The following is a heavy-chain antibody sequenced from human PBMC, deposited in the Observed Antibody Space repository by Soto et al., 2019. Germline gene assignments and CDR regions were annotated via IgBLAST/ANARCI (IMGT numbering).Heavy chain of an antibody. J-gene: IGHJ4*02. CDR2: IYHSGST. CDR1: GGSFSGYS. D-gene: IGHD4-17*01. V-gene: IGHV4-30-2*01. CDR3: ARHPTVTEYYFDY. Sequence: SETLSLTCAVYGGSFSGYSWSWIRQPPGKGLEWIGYIYHSGSTYYNPSLKSRVTISVDRSKNQFSLKLSSVTAADTTVYYCARHPTVTEYYFDYWGQGTLVTVSS.